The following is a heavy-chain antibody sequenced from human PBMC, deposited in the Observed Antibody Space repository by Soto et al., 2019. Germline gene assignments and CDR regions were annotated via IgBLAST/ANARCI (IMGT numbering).Heavy chain of an antibody. J-gene: IGHJ4*02. V-gene: IGHV3-30-3*01. D-gene: IGHD1-26*01. CDR2: ISFDGSNT. CDR1: GFTFSNYA. Sequence: PGGSLRLSCAVSGFTFSNYAMHWVRLAPGTGMEWVAVISFDGSNTFYADSVRGRFSISRDDSRNTMYLEMNSLRAEDTAVYYCARDEYSDSGRNSGFDNWGQGALVTVS. CDR3: ARDEYSDSGRNSGFDN.